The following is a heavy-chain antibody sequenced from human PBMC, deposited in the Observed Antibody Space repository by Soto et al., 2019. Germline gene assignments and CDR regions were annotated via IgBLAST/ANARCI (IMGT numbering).Heavy chain of an antibody. D-gene: IGHD2-15*01. CDR1: GGSISSGGYY. CDR3: ARDLCSGGSCYAARIPGWFDP. Sequence: SETLSLSCTVSGGSISSGGYYWSWIRQHPGKGLEWIGYIYYSGSTYYNPSLKSRVTISVDTSKNQFSLKLSSVTAADTAVYYCARDLCSGGSCYAARIPGWFDPWGQGTLVTVSS. J-gene: IGHJ5*02. V-gene: IGHV4-31*03. CDR2: IYYSGST.